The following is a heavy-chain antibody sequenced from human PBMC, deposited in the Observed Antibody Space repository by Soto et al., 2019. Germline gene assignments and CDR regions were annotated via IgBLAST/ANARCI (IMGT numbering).Heavy chain of an antibody. D-gene: IGHD3-10*01. Sequence: PGGSLRLSCAASGFTFSSYSMNWVRQAPGKGLEWVSYISSSSSIIHYADSVKGRFTISRDNAKNSLYLQMNSLRAEDTAVYYCARAAWGHGSGSYSGYYYYGMDVWGQGTAVTVSS. CDR3: ARAAWGHGSGSYSGYYYYGMDV. CDR1: GFTFSSYS. J-gene: IGHJ6*02. CDR2: ISSSSSII. V-gene: IGHV3-48*01.